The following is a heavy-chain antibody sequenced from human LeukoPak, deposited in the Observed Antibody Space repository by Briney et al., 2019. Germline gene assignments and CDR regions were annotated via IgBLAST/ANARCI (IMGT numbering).Heavy chain of an antibody. Sequence: PGGSLRLSWEASGFTFSTYNMNWVRQAPGKGLEWVSYISSSSTTIYYADSVKGRFTISRDNAKNSLYLQMNSLRAEDTAVYYCARAPYSSSSFDYWGQGTLVTVSS. CDR1: GFTFSTYN. V-gene: IGHV3-48*01. CDR2: ISSSSTTI. D-gene: IGHD6-6*01. CDR3: ARAPYSSSSFDY. J-gene: IGHJ4*02.